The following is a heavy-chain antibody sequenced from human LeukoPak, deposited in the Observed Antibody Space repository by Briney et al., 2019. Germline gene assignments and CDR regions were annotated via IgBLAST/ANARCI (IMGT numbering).Heavy chain of an antibody. Sequence: ASVKVSCKASGYTFTTYGISWVRQAPGQGLEWMGWISTYNGDTNYAQKLQGRVTITADESTSTAYMELSSLRSEDTAVYYCARVWQRQDFDYGDSRGHFDYWGQGTLVTVSS. CDR1: GYTFTTYG. V-gene: IGHV1-18*01. J-gene: IGHJ4*02. CDR2: ISTYNGDT. D-gene: IGHD4-17*01. CDR3: ARVWQRQDFDYGDSRGHFDY.